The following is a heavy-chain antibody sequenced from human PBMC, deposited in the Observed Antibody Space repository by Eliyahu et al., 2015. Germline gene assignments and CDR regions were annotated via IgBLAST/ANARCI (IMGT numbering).Heavy chain of an antibody. CDR2: INHSGST. Sequence: IGEINHSGSTNYNPSLKSRVTISVDTSKNQFSLKLSSVTAADTAVYYCARGHYDILTGYANPSRFDPWGQGTLVTVSS. D-gene: IGHD3-9*01. J-gene: IGHJ5*02. CDR3: ARGHYDILTGYANPSRFDP. V-gene: IGHV4-34*01.